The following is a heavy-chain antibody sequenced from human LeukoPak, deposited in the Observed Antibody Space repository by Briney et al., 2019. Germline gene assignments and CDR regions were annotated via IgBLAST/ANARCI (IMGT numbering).Heavy chain of an antibody. Sequence: SETLSLTCTVSGGSISSYYWSWIRQPPGKRLEWIGYIYYSGSTNYNPSLKSRVTISVDTSKNQFSLKLSSVTAADTAVYYCARGAGVVPVWVLDYWGQGTLVTVSS. V-gene: IGHV4-59*01. CDR2: IYYSGST. D-gene: IGHD2-2*01. J-gene: IGHJ4*02. CDR3: ARGAGVVPVWVLDY. CDR1: GGSISSYY.